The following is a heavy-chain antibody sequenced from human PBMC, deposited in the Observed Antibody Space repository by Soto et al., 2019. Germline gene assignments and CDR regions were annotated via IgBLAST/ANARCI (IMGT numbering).Heavy chain of an antibody. V-gene: IGHV4-31*03. CDR2: IYYSGST. D-gene: IGHD2-15*01. J-gene: IGHJ6*02. Sequence: QVQLQESGPGLVKPSQTLSLTCTVSGGSISSGGYYWSWIRQHPGKGLEWIGYIYYSGSTYYNPSLTSRVTISVDTSKNQFSLKLSSVTAADTAVYYCARGGLGYCSGGSCYSAGLSRYYYGMDVWGQGTTVTVSS. CDR3: ARGGLGYCSGGSCYSAGLSRYYYGMDV. CDR1: GGSISSGGYY.